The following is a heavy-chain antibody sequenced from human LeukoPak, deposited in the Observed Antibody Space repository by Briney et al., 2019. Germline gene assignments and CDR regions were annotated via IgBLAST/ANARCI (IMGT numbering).Heavy chain of an antibody. CDR3: ARNPTGDYDY. J-gene: IGHJ4*02. CDR2: INSDGSIT. D-gene: IGHD2-8*02. CDR1: GFTFRDYL. Sequence: GGSLRLSCAASGFTFRDYLMHWVRQVPGKGLLWVSHINSDGSITDYADSVKGRFTISRDNARNTLSLQMDSLRVEDTAVYYCARNPTGDYDYWGQGALVTVSS. V-gene: IGHV3-74*01.